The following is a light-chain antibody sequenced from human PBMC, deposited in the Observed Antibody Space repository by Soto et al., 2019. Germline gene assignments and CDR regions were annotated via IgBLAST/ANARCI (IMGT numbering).Light chain of an antibody. J-gene: IGKJ1*01. Sequence: EIMLTQSPATLSLSPGERATLSCRASQSVGSYLAWYQQKPGQAPRLLIYDASKRATGIPARFSGSGSGTEFTLTISSLQSEDFAVYYCQQYNNWPRTFGQGTKVDIK. CDR1: QSVGSY. V-gene: IGKV3-11*01. CDR2: DAS. CDR3: QQYNNWPRT.